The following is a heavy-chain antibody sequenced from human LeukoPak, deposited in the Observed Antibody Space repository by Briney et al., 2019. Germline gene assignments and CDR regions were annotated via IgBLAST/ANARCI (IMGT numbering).Heavy chain of an antibody. CDR3: ARGGYYAGYQFDY. CDR2: ISSGSSYT. D-gene: IGHD3-22*01. V-gene: IGHV3-11*06. CDR1: GFTFSDYY. Sequence: GGSLRLSCAASGFTFSDYYMSWLRQTPGKGLEWVSYISSGSSYTNYADSVKGRFTISRDNAKNSLYLQMNSLRAEDTAVYYCARGGYYAGYQFDYWGQGTLVTVSS. J-gene: IGHJ4*02.